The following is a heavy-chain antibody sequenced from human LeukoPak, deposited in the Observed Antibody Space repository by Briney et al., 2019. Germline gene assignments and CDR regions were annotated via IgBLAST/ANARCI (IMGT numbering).Heavy chain of an antibody. D-gene: IGHD6-19*01. V-gene: IGHV4-4*02. J-gene: IGHJ4*02. CDR3: ARHPDKTWYSSGWLGGYFDY. Sequence: PSGTLSLTCAVSGDSISSVQWWSWVRQPPGKGLEWIGEIYHTGSTNYNPSLKSRVIISLDKSKNQFSLKLTSVTAADTAVYYCARHPDKTWYSSGWLGGYFDYWGQGTLVTVSS. CDR2: IYHTGST. CDR1: GDSISSVQW.